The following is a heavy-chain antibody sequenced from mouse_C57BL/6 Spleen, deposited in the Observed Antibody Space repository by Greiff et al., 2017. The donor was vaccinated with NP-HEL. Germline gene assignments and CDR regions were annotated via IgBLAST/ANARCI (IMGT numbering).Heavy chain of an antibody. CDR3: ARWGFHGYFDV. J-gene: IGHJ1*03. CDR1: GYTFTSYW. V-gene: IGHV1-64*01. Sequence: QVQLQQPGAELVKPGASVKLSCKASGYTFTSYWMHWVKQRPGQGLEWIGMIHPNSGSTNYNEKFKSKATLTVDKSSSTAYMQLSSLTSEDPAVYYCARWGFHGYFDVWGTGTTVTVSS. CDR2: IHPNSGST.